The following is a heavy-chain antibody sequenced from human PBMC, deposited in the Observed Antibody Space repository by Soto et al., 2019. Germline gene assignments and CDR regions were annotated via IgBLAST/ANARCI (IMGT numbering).Heavy chain of an antibody. CDR2: INHSGST. Sequence: QVQLQQWGAGLLKPSETLSLTCAVYGGSFSGYYWSWIRQPPGKGLEWIGEINHSGSTNYNPSLKSRVTISVDTSKKQFSLKLSSVTAADTAVYYCARGPAGGCSSTSCYPGWFDPWGQGTLVTVSS. CDR1: GGSFSGYY. CDR3: ARGPAGGCSSTSCYPGWFDP. V-gene: IGHV4-34*01. D-gene: IGHD2-2*01. J-gene: IGHJ5*02.